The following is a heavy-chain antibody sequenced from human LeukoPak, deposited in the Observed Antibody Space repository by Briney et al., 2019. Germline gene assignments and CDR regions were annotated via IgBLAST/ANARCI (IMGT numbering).Heavy chain of an antibody. V-gene: IGHV3-48*01. J-gene: IGHJ4*02. CDR2: ISSSSSTI. CDR3: ASTYYDFWSGPTHYFDY. CDR1: GFTFSSYS. Sequence: PGGSLRLSCAASGFTFSSYSMNWVRQAPGKGLEWVSYISSSSSTIYYADSVKGRFTISRDNAKNSLYLQMNSLRAEDTAVYYCASTYYDFWSGPTHYFDYWGQGTLVTVSS. D-gene: IGHD3-3*01.